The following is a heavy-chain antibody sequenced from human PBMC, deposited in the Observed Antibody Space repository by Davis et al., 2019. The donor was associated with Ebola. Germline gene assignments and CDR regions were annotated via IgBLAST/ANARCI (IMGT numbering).Heavy chain of an antibody. Sequence: SVKVSCKASGGTFSSYAISWVRQAPGQGLEWMGRIIPILGIANYAQKFQGRVTITADKSTSTAYMELSSLRSEDTAVYYCARDWEDIVVVPAAIGMDVWGQGTTVTVSS. D-gene: IGHD2-2*01. CDR1: GGTFSSYA. V-gene: IGHV1-69*04. J-gene: IGHJ6*02. CDR2: IIPILGIA. CDR3: ARDWEDIVVVPAAIGMDV.